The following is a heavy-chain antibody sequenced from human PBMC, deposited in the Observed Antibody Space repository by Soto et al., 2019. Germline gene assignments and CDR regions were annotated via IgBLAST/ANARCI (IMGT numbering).Heavy chain of an antibody. D-gene: IGHD2-2*01. J-gene: IGHJ5*02. CDR2: INHSGST. CDR3: AKNGDGYCSSTSCPPSGWFDP. Sequence: QVQLQQWGAGLLKPSETLSPTCAVYGGSFSGYYWSWIRQPPGKGLEWIGEINHSGSTNYNPSLKSRVTISVDTSKNQFSLKLSSVTAADTAVYYCAKNGDGYCSSTSCPPSGWFDPWGQGTLVTVSS. CDR1: GGSFSGYY. V-gene: IGHV4-34*01.